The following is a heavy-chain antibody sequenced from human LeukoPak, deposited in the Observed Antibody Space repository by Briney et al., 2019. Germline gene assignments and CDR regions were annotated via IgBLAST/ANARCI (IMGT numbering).Heavy chain of an antibody. D-gene: IGHD6-19*01. Sequence: PGGSLRLSCAASRFTFDNYGMSWVRQAPGKGLEWVSGIIWSGGSIGYADSVKGRFTISRDNAKNSLYLQMNSLRAEDTALYHCARVRSSAWSEAFDIWGQGTMVTVSS. CDR1: RFTFDNYG. J-gene: IGHJ3*02. CDR3: ARVRSSAWSEAFDI. V-gene: IGHV3-20*01. CDR2: IIWSGGSI.